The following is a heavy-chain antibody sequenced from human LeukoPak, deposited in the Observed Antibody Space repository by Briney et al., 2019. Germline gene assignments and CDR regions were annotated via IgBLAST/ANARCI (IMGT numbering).Heavy chain of an antibody. V-gene: IGHV4-59*01. J-gene: IGHJ4*02. CDR2: IYYSGST. Sequence: SETLSLTCAVYGGSFSGYYWSWIRQPPGKGLEWIGYIYYSGSTNYNPSLKSRVTISVDTSKNQFSLKLSSVTAADTAVYYCARGLVQGTLVFDYWGQGTLVTVSS. D-gene: IGHD3-10*01. CDR1: GGSFSGYY. CDR3: ARGLVQGTLVFDY.